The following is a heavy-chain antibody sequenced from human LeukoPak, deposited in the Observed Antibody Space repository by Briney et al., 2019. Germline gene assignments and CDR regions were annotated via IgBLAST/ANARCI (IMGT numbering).Heavy chain of an antibody. CDR2: MNPNSGNT. CDR3: ARVKYYYGSGSYYPFGY. D-gene: IGHD3-10*01. CDR1: GYTFTSYD. V-gene: IGHV1-8*03. Sequence: ASVKVSCKASGYTFTSYDINWVRQATGQGLEWMGWMNPNSGNTGYAQKFQGRVTITRNTSISTAYMELSSLRSEDTAVYYCARVKYYYGSGSYYPFGYWGQGTLVTVSS. J-gene: IGHJ4*02.